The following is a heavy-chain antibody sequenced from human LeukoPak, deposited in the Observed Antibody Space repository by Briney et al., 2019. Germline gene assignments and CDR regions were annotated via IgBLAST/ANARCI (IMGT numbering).Heavy chain of an antibody. V-gene: IGHV4-39*01. J-gene: IGHJ4*02. Sequence: SETLSLTCSVSGASISGGTYYWGWIRQPPGTGLEWIGSNYYTGSTYDNPSLKSRVTISVDTSKNQFSLKLSSVTAADTAVYYCARRGGSGRAFDYWGQGTLVTVSS. CDR3: ARRGGSGRAFDY. CDR1: GASISGGTYY. D-gene: IGHD1-26*01. CDR2: NYYTGST.